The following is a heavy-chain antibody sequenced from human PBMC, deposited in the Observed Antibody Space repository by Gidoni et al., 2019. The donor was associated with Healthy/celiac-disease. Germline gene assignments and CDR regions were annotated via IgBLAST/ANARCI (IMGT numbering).Heavy chain of an antibody. V-gene: IGHV3-73*02. CDR2: IRSKANSYAT. Sequence: EVQLVESGGGLVQPGGSLKLSCAASGFTFSGSAMPWVRQASGKGLEWVGRIRSKANSYATAYAASVKGRFTISRDDSKNTAYLQMNSLKTEDTAVYYCTSGSGGSYSGYWGQGTLVTVSS. CDR1: GFTFSGSA. J-gene: IGHJ4*02. D-gene: IGHD3-10*01. CDR3: TSGSGGSYSGY.